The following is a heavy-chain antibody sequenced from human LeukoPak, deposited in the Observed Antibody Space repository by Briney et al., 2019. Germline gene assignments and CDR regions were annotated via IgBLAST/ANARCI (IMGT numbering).Heavy chain of an antibody. CDR2: INHSGST. V-gene: IGHV4-34*01. CDR3: ARGRITIFGVVWFDP. J-gene: IGHJ5*02. CDR1: GGSFSGYY. D-gene: IGHD3-3*01. Sequence: SETLSLTCAVYGGSFSGYYWSWIRQPPGKGLEWIGEINHSGSTNYNPSLKSRVTISVDTSKNQFSLKLSSVTAADTAVYYCARGRITIFGVVWFDPWGQGTLVTVSS.